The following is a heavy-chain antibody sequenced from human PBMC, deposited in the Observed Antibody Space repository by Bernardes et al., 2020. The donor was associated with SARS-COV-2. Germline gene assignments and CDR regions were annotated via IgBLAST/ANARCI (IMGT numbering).Heavy chain of an antibody. Sequence: TLSLTSAAYGGSFSNHFFTLIRQSPGTGLEWIGEVDPDVNANYAPSLRTRLTISRDTSKNHFSLSLSSVTAADTAVYYCATGRYYYGSGSFALGMDVWGQGTTVTVSS. J-gene: IGHJ6*02. D-gene: IGHD3-10*01. CDR1: GGSFSNHF. CDR3: ATGRYYYGSGSFALGMDV. V-gene: IGHV4-34*01. CDR2: VDPDVNA.